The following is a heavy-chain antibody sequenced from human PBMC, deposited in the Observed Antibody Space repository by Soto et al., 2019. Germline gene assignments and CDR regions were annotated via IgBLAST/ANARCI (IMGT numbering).Heavy chain of an antibody. CDR3: VKERITGWYDFDY. CDR1: GFTFSNYA. CDR2: ISNNGDST. V-gene: IGHV3-64D*08. Sequence: HPGGSLRLSCSASGFTFSNYAMHWVRQAPGKGLEYVSGISNNGDSTYYADSVKGRFTISRDNSESALYLQMSGLRTDDTAIYYCVKERITGWYDFDYWGQGTLVTVSS. J-gene: IGHJ4*02. D-gene: IGHD6-19*01.